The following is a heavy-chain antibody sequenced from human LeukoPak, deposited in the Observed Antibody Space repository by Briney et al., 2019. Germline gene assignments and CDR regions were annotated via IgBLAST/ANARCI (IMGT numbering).Heavy chain of an antibody. CDR2: IKSKTDGGTT. CDR3: TTDYDILTGYYTPDAFDI. Sequence: GGSLRLSCAASGFTFSNAWMSWVRQAPGKGLEWVGRIKSKTDGGTTDYAAPVKGRFTISRDDSKNTLYLQMNSLKTEDTAVYCCTTDYDILTGYYTPDAFDIWGQGTMVTVSS. V-gene: IGHV3-15*01. D-gene: IGHD3-9*01. J-gene: IGHJ3*02. CDR1: GFTFSNAW.